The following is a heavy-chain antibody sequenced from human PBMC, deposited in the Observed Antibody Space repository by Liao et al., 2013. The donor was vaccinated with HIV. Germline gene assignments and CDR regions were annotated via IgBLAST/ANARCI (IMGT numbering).Heavy chain of an antibody. J-gene: IGHJ5*02. CDR1: GGSISSYY. CDR3: AREPYYDFWSDPYAGNWFDP. V-gene: IGHV4-4*07. Sequence: QVQLQESGPGLVKPSETLSLTCTVSGGSISSYYWSWIRQPAGKGLEWIGHIYTTGSTNSNPSLKSRVSMSVDTSKSQFSLNLSSVTAADTAVYYCAREPYYDFWSDPYAGNWFDPWGQGTLVTVSS. CDR2: IYTTGST. D-gene: IGHD3-3*01.